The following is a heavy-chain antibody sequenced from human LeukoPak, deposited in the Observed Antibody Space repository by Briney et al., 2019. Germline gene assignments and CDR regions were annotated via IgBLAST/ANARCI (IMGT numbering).Heavy chain of an antibody. V-gene: IGHV1-69*04. Sequence: SVKVSCKASGGTFSSYAISWVRQAPGQGLEWMGMIIPIFGIANYAQKFQGRVTITADKSTSTAYMELSSLRSEDTAVYYCARDEMATTYWFDPWGQGTLVTVSS. CDR2: IIPIFGIA. CDR1: GGTFSSYA. CDR3: ARDEMATTYWFDP. J-gene: IGHJ5*02. D-gene: IGHD5-24*01.